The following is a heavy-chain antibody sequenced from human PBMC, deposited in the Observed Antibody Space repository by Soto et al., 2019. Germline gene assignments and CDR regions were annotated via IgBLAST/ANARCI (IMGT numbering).Heavy chain of an antibody. V-gene: IGHV3-7*03. J-gene: IGHJ4*02. Sequence: PGGSLRLSCAASGFTFSSYWMSWVRQAPGKGLEWVANIKQDGSEKYYVDSVKGRFTISRDNAKNSLYLQMNSLRAEDTAVYYCAREPAGGYFKTLYYFDYWGQGTLVTVSS. CDR1: GFTFSSYW. CDR3: AREPAGGYFKTLYYFDY. D-gene: IGHD3-22*01. CDR2: IKQDGSEK.